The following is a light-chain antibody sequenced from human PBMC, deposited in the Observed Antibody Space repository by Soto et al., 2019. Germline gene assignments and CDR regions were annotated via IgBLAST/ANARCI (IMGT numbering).Light chain of an antibody. CDR3: FSYTSSSTRV. CDR1: SSDVGGYNY. J-gene: IGLJ1*01. Sequence: QSALTQPASVSGSPGQSITISCTGTSSDVGGYNYVSWYQQHPGKAPELLIYEVTNRPSGVSHRFSGSRSGNTASLTISGLQAEDEADYFCFSYTSSSTRVFGTGTKLTVL. V-gene: IGLV2-14*01. CDR2: EVT.